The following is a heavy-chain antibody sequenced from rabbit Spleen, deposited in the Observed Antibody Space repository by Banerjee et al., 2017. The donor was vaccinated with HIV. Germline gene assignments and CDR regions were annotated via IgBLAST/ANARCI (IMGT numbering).Heavy chain of an antibody. CDR2: IDPVFGST. D-gene: IGHD1-1*01. CDR3: ARDLASSSGYYLGL. CDR1: GSDFSNYY. J-gene: IGHJ3*01. Sequence: QLVESGGGLVKPEGSLKLSCTASGSDFSNYYMTWVRQAPGKGLEWIGYIDPVFGSTYYASWVNGRFTISSHSAQNTLYLQLNSLTAADTATYFCARDLASSSGYYLGLWGQGTLVTVS. V-gene: IGHV1S7*01.